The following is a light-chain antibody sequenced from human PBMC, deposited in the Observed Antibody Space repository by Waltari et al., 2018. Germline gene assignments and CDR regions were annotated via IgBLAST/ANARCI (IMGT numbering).Light chain of an antibody. CDR3: HQYNNWPLWT. Sequence: EIVMTQSPATLSVSPGERATLSCRASQSVSSNLAWYQQKPGQAPRLLIYGASSSATGIPARFSGSGSGTEFTLTISSLQSEDFAVYYCHQYNNWPLWTFGQGTKVEIK. J-gene: IGKJ1*01. CDR2: GAS. V-gene: IGKV3-15*01. CDR1: QSVSSN.